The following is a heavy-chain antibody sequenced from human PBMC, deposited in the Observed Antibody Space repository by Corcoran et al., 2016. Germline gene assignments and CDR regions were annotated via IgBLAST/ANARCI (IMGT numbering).Heavy chain of an antibody. V-gene: IGHV3-7*03. Sequence: EVQLVESGGGLVPPGGSLRLSCAVSGLTLSQFWMTWLRQVPGRGLEWVANINQDGSVKDYVDSVKGRFTISRDNAKNSLYLQMDSRRVEDTAVYYCGRGHTGYNYWGQGTLVTVSS. CDR1: GLTLSQFW. J-gene: IGHJ4*02. CDR3: GRGHTGYNY. CDR2: INQDGSVK. D-gene: IGHD2-2*02.